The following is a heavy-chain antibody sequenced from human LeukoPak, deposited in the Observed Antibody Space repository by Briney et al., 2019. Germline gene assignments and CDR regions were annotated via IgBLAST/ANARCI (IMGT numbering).Heavy chain of an antibody. CDR2: INHSGST. J-gene: IGHJ4*02. CDR1: GGSFSGYY. D-gene: IGHD3-22*01. CDR3: ARTYYYDSSGYYLFDY. Sequence: PSETLSLTCAVYGGSFSGYYWSWIRQPPGKGLEWIGEINHSGSTNYNPSLKSRVTISVDTSKNQFSLKLSSVTAADTAVYYCARTYYYDSSGYYLFDYWGQGTPVTVSS. V-gene: IGHV4-34*01.